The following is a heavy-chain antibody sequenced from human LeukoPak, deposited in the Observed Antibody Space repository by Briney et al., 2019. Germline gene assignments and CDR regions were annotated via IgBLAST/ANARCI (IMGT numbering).Heavy chain of an antibody. CDR2: IYPGDFDT. V-gene: IGHV5-51*01. D-gene: IGHD5-12*01. CDR3: ARQFSGHDRDY. CDR1: GYSFTSYW. J-gene: IGHJ4*02. Sequence: GESLKISCKGSGYSFTSYWIGWVRQMPGKGLEWMGIIYPGDFDTRYSPSFQGQVTISADKSINTAYLQWSSLKASDTVIYYCARQFSGHDRDYWGQGTPVTVSS.